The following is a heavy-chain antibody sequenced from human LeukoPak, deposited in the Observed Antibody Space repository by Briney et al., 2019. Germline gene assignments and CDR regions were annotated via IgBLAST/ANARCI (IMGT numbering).Heavy chain of an antibody. J-gene: IGHJ4*02. Sequence: SETLSLTCNVSGGSISSGGSRWSWIRQHPGKGLEWIGYIYYSGSTYYNPSLESRLTMSVDTSKNQFSLHLTSVTAADTAVYYCARDWGTYFDYWGQGTLVTVSS. V-gene: IGHV4-31*03. CDR3: ARDWGTYFDY. CDR1: GGSISSGGSR. D-gene: IGHD7-27*01. CDR2: IYYSGST.